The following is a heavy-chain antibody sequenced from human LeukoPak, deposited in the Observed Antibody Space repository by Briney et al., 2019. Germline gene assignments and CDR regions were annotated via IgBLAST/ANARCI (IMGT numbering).Heavy chain of an antibody. Sequence: PGGSLRLSCAASGFTFSTYWMSWARQAPGKGLEWVANIKQDRSEKYYVDSVKGRFTISRDNAKNSLYLQMNSLRAEDTAVYYCAREARTVPSAAGPDYWGQGTLVTVSS. CDR1: GFTFSTYW. CDR3: AREARTVPSAAGPDY. V-gene: IGHV3-7*01. CDR2: IKQDRSEK. J-gene: IGHJ4*02. D-gene: IGHD6-13*01.